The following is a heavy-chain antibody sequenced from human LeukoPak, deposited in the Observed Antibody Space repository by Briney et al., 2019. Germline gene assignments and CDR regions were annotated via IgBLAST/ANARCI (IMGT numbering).Heavy chain of an antibody. V-gene: IGHV4-38-2*02. D-gene: IGHD6-13*01. CDR3: ARNIARHYYYYYMDV. Sequence: PSETLSLTCTVSGYSISSGYYWGWIRQPPGKGLEWIGSIYHSGSTYYNPSLKSRATISVDTSKNQFSLKLSSVTAADTAVYYCARNIARHYYYYYMDVWGKGTTVTISS. CDR1: GYSISSGYY. CDR2: IYHSGST. J-gene: IGHJ6*03.